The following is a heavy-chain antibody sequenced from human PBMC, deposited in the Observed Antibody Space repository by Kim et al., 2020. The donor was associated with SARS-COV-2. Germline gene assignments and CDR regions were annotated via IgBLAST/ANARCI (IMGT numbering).Heavy chain of an antibody. D-gene: IGHD3-22*01. CDR2: T. V-gene: IGHV4-31*02. CDR3: ARENSSGYQDY. Sequence: TYSNPSLKSRVTISVDTSKNQFSLKLSSVTAADTAVYYCARENSSGYQDYWGQGTLVTVSS. J-gene: IGHJ4*02.